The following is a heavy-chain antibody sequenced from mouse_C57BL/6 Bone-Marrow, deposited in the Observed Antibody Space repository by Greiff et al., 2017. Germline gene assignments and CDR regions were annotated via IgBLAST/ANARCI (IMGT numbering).Heavy chain of an antibody. CDR3: AISTMIRSFGY. V-gene: IGHV1-69*01. Sequence: VQLQQPGAELVMPGASVKLSCKASGYTFTSYWMHWVKQRPGQGLEWIGEIDPSDSYTNYNQKFKGKSTLTVDKSSSTAYMQLSSLTSEDSAVYYCAISTMIRSFGYWGQGILVTVSA. CDR1: GYTFTSYW. CDR2: IDPSDSYT. D-gene: IGHD2-4*01. J-gene: IGHJ3*01.